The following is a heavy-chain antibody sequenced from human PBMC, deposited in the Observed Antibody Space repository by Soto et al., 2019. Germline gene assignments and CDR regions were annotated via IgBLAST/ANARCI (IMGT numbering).Heavy chain of an antibody. Sequence: QAQLVQSGAEVKKPGASVRVFCKASGYTFNRFVIHWVRQAPGQGPEWMGWINTDNGNTRYSQRFQDRLTITRDTSATTTYMELSSLRSKDTAIYFCARDKNPIVPFLEWTNWFDPWGQGTLVTVSS. CDR1: GYTFNRFV. D-gene: IGHD3-3*02. J-gene: IGHJ5*02. CDR3: ARDKNPIVPFLEWTNWFDP. V-gene: IGHV1-3*04. CDR2: INTDNGNT.